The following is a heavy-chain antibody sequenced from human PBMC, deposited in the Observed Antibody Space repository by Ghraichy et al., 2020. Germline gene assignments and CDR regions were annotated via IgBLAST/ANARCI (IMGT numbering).Heavy chain of an antibody. Sequence: GESLNISCAASGFTFSSYAMSWVRQAPGKGLEWVSGISDNGGSPYHAESVKGRFTISRDNSKNTLYLQMNSLRVEDTAIYYCAKDLGTICDALDIWGQGTMVTVSS. J-gene: IGHJ3*02. CDR3: AKDLGTICDALDI. V-gene: IGHV3-23*01. CDR1: GFTFSSYA. CDR2: ISDNGGSP. D-gene: IGHD1-1*01.